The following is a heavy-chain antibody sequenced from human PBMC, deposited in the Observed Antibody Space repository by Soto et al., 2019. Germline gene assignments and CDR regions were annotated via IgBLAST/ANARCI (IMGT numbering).Heavy chain of an antibody. CDR2: VFSSVSA. CDR3: ARDGMTTGDT. J-gene: IGHJ4*02. D-gene: IGHD2-21*02. V-gene: IGHV4-4*07. CDR1: GVSVSSYT. Sequence: QLQLQESGPGQVRPSETLSLTCIVSGVSVSSYTWSWVRQPANKGLEWIGRVFSSVSATYNPSLKSRVTITMDTPANRISLKLDSVTAADAGVYYCARDGMTTGDTWGPGTAVTVSS.